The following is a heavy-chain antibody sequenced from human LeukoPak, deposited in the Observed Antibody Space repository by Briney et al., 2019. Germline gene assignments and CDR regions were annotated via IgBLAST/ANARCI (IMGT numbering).Heavy chain of an antibody. V-gene: IGHV2-5*02. Sequence: SGPTLVKPTQTLTLTCTFSGFSLSTSGVGVGWIRQHPGKALEWLALIYWDDDKRYSPSLKSRLTITKDTSKNQVVLTMTNMDPVDTATYYCAHTDYGDSGANWFDPWGQGTLVTVSS. CDR3: AHTDYGDSGANWFDP. CDR1: GFSLSTSGVG. CDR2: IYWDDDK. D-gene: IGHD4-17*01. J-gene: IGHJ5*02.